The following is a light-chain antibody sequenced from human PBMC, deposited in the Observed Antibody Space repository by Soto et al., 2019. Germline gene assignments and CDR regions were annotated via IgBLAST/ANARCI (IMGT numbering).Light chain of an antibody. V-gene: IGKV3-20*01. CDR1: RTVSRNN. CDR2: GAS. CDR3: QQHGTSPIP. J-gene: IGKJ5*01. Sequence: LTQRSEARCVSTECRSRRSWNHSRTVSRNNLAWHEQKPGQTPRLLVYGASNRATGIPDRFSVSGSGTHFTLSICSLETADDAVYYCQQHGTSPIPFGQGTRLEIK.